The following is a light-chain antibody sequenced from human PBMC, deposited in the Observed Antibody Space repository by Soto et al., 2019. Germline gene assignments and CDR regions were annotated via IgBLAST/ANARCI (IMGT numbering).Light chain of an antibody. J-gene: IGKJ2*02. CDR1: QSVSIW. Sequence: DIQMTQSPSTLSASVGDRVTITCRASQSVSIWLAWYQHKPGKAPKLLIYKASSLESGVPLRFSGSGSGTEFTLTLNSLQPDDIATYDWQQYNSWWTLGQGTKLEIK. V-gene: IGKV1-5*03. CDR2: KAS. CDR3: QQYNSWWT.